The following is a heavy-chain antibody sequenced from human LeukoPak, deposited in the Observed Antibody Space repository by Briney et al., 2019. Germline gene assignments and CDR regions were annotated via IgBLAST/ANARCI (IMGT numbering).Heavy chain of an antibody. J-gene: IGHJ4*02. V-gene: IGHV3-21*06. D-gene: IGHD6-19*01. CDR2: ISSEGRSI. CDR1: GFTFSSFS. Sequence: GGSLRLSCAASGFTFSSFSMNWVRQAPGKGLEWVSSISSEGRSIHYADSVKGRFTVSRDNTKNSLYLEMNSLRAEDTAVYFCARDRGSGWYGDLGYWGQGTLVTVSS. CDR3: ARDRGSGWYGDLGY.